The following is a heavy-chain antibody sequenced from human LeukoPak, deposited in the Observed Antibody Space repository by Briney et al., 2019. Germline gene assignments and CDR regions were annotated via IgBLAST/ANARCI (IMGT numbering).Heavy chain of an antibody. CDR2: ISAYNGNT. CDR1: GYTFTSYG. D-gene: IGHD4-23*01. V-gene: IGHV1-18*01. Sequence: ASVKVSCKASGYTFTSYGISWVRQAPGQGLEWMGWISAYNGNTNYAQKLQGRVTMTTDTSTSTAYMELRSLRSDDTAVYYCARHSGGGKADYYGMDVWGQGTTVTVSS. CDR3: ARHSGGGKADYYGMDV. J-gene: IGHJ6*02.